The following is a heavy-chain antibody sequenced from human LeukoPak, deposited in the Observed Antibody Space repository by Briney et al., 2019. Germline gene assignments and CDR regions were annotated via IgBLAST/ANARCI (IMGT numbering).Heavy chain of an antibody. CDR3: ATDRAVAGRVDFDY. D-gene: IGHD6-19*01. Sequence: ASVNVSCKASGYTLTELSMHWVRQAPGEGLEWMGSFDPEDGETIYAQKFQGRVTMTEDTSTDTAYMELSSLRSEDTAVYYCATDRAVAGRVDFDYWGQGTLVTVSS. J-gene: IGHJ4*02. CDR1: GYTLTELS. CDR2: FDPEDGET. V-gene: IGHV1-24*01.